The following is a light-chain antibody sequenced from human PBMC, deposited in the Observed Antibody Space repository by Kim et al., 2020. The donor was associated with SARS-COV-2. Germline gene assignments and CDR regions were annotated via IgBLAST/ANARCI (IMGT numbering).Light chain of an antibody. Sequence: EIVLTQSPGTLSLSLGERATISCRASQRVRDRYLAWYQQQAGQTPRFLMYTTSTRATGIPDRFSGSGSGTDFTLTISRLESEDFGVYYCHQYGSLPGTFGQGTKVDIK. CDR1: QRVRDRY. CDR3: HQYGSLPGT. CDR2: TTS. V-gene: IGKV3-20*01. J-gene: IGKJ1*01.